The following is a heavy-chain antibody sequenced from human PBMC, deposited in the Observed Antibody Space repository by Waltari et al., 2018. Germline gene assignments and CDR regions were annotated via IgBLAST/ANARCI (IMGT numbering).Heavy chain of an antibody. CDR3: ARAVGAMGAFDI. Sequence: QVQLVQSGAEVKKPGSSVKVSCKASGGTFSSYAISWVRQAPGQGLEWMGGIIPIFGTANYAKKFQGRVTMTRDTSISTAYMELSRLRSDDTAVYYCARAVGAMGAFDIWGQGTMVTV. CDR1: GGTFSSYA. D-gene: IGHD1-26*01. CDR2: IIPIFGTA. J-gene: IGHJ3*02. V-gene: IGHV1-69*05.